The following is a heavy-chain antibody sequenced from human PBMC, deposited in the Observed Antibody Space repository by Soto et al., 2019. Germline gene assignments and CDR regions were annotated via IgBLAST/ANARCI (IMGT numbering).Heavy chain of an antibody. CDR2: ISPYNGNT. J-gene: IGHJ6*02. V-gene: IGHV1-18*01. Sequence: QVQLVQSAGEVKKPGASAIVSCQASGYTFRKYIIAWLRQAPGQGLEWMGWISPYNGNTNYARQYRGRVNLTTDTTTSAAYLERRNLGSEDAATYYCARYCAGNACYSRHYYAMDVWGQGTTVSVSS. CDR1: GYTFRKYI. CDR3: ARYCAGNACYSRHYYAMDV. D-gene: IGHD2-21*02.